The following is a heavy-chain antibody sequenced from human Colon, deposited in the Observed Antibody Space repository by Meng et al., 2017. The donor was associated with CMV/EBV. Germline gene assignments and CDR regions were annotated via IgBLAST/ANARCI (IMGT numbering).Heavy chain of an antibody. Sequence: ASVKVSCKAPGYTFTSYGISWVRQAPGQGLEWMGWISAYNGNTFHPQKFQGRVPTTTDTSTNTAYMELRSLRSDDTAVYYCARETRRRDGDYYYAMDVWGQGTTVTVSS. CDR1: GYTFTSYG. CDR2: ISAYNGNT. D-gene: IGHD3-16*01. V-gene: IGHV1-18*01. J-gene: IGHJ6*02. CDR3: ARETRRRDGDYYYAMDV.